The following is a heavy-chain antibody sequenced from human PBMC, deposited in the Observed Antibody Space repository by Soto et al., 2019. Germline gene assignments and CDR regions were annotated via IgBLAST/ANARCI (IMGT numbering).Heavy chain of an antibody. J-gene: IGHJ4*02. Sequence: EVQLVESGGGLIQPGGSLRLSCAVSGFTVSNHYMSWVRQAPGKGLEGVSVIYSGGYTAYGDSVKGRFTISRDNSKNTKNLKMKTLGADHTAVYFWAADRGGGGYWGQGTLVTVSS. CDR2: IYSGGYT. CDR3: AADRGGGGY. CDR1: GFTVSNHY. D-gene: IGHD3-10*01. V-gene: IGHV3-53*01.